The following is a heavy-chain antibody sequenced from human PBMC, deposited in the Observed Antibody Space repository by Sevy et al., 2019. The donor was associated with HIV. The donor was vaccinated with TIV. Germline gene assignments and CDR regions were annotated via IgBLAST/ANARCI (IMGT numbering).Heavy chain of an antibody. Sequence: GGSLRLSCAASGFTVSSNYMSWVRQAPGKGLELVSVIYSGGSTYYADSVKGRFTISRDNSKNTLYLQMNSLRAEDTAVYYCARVGSSGWYVDYWGQGTLVTVSS. CDR3: ARVGSSGWYVDY. V-gene: IGHV3-53*01. CDR1: GFTVSSNY. J-gene: IGHJ4*02. CDR2: IYSGGST. D-gene: IGHD6-19*01.